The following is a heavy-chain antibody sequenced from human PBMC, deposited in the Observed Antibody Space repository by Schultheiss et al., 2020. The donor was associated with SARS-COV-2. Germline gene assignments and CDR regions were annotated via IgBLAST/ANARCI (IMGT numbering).Heavy chain of an antibody. D-gene: IGHD3-10*01. CDR2: IYYSGGT. V-gene: IGHV4-61*08. J-gene: IGHJ1*01. CDR1: GGSISSGDYY. Sequence: SQTLSLTCTVSGGSISSGDYYWSWIRQPPGKGLEWIGYIYYSGGTNYNPSLKSRVTISVDTSKNQFSLKLSSVTAADTAVYYCARGDSGRPVLEFQHWGQGTLVTVSS. CDR3: ARGDSGRPVLEFQH.